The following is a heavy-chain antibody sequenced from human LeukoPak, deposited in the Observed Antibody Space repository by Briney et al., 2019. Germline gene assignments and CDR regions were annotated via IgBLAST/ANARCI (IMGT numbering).Heavy chain of an antibody. Sequence: GGSLGLSCAASGFTFSTYWMHWVRQAPGKGLVWVSRINPDGTITSYADSVKGRFTISRDNAKDTVYLQMNSLRAEDTAVYYCARVSIGWYSFDYWGQGTLVTVSS. J-gene: IGHJ4*02. CDR1: GFTFSTYW. D-gene: IGHD6-19*01. CDR2: INPDGTIT. V-gene: IGHV3-74*01. CDR3: ARVSIGWYSFDY.